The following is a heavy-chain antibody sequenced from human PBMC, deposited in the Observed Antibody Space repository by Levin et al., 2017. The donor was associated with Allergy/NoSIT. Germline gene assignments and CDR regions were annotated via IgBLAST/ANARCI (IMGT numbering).Heavy chain of an antibody. CDR1: NGSISSYY. CDR3: ARTYSGLEPYFDY. CDR2: TYYSGST. Sequence: PSETLSLTCTVSNGSISSYYWSWIRQPPGKGLEWIGYTYYSGSTTYNPALKGRVTISVDTSKNQLSLKVSSVTAADTALYYCARTYSGLEPYFDYWGQGTLVTVSS. J-gene: IGHJ4*02. D-gene: IGHD5-12*01. V-gene: IGHV4-59*08.